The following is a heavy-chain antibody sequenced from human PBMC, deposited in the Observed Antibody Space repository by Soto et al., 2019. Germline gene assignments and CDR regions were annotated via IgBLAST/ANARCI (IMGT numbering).Heavy chain of an antibody. V-gene: IGHV1-18*01. CDR1: GYTFTSYG. CDR3: ARVGYYYDSSGYGQIYYHYYGMDV. J-gene: IGHJ6*02. CDR2: ISAYNGNT. Sequence: VASVKVSCKASGYTFTSYGISWVRQAPGQGLEWMGWISAYNGNTNYAQKLQGRVTMTTDTSTSTAYMELRSLRSDDTAVYYCARVGYYYDSSGYGQIYYHYYGMDVWGQGTTVTVSS. D-gene: IGHD3-22*01.